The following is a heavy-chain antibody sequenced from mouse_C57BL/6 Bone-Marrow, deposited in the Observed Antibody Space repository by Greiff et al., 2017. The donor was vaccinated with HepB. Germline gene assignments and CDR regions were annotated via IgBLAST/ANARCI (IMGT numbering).Heavy chain of an antibody. Sequence: EVQLQQSVAELVRPGASVKLSCTASGFNIKNTYMHWVKQRPEQGLEWIGRIDPANGNTKYAPKFQGKATLTADTSSNTAYLQLSSLTSEDTAVYYCARWNYYGSRSSYWYFDVWGTGTTVTVSS. CDR2: IDPANGNT. D-gene: IGHD1-1*01. CDR1: GFNIKNTY. CDR3: ARWNYYGSRSSYWYFDV. J-gene: IGHJ1*03. V-gene: IGHV14-3*01.